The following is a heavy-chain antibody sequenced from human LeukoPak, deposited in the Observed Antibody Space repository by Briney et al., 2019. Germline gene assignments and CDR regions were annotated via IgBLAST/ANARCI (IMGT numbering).Heavy chain of an antibody. CDR3: ARWRSSSYYDRSAYHHDAFDM. V-gene: IGHV3-48*04. J-gene: IGHJ3*02. Sequence: GGSLRLSCDASGFIFNDYGMTWVRQAPGKGLEWLAYIGGSDGITFYAASVKGRFTVSRDNAKSSLFLQMNSLRGEDTAVYYCARWRSSSYYDRSAYHHDAFDMWGQGTMVTVSS. D-gene: IGHD3-22*01. CDR2: IGGSDGIT. CDR1: GFIFNDYG.